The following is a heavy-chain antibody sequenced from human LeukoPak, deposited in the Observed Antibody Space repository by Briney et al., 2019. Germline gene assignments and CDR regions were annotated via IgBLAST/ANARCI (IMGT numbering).Heavy chain of an antibody. CDR1: GFTFSDYY. J-gene: IGHJ4*02. CDR2: IYSGGST. CDR3: ARDNLAGFDY. V-gene: IGHV3-66*01. Sequence: PGGSLRLSCAASGFTFSDYYMSWVRQAPGKGLEWVSVIYSGGSTYYADSVKGRFTISRDNSKNTLYLQMNSLRAEDTAVYYCARDNLAGFDYWGQGTLVTVSS. D-gene: IGHD1-14*01.